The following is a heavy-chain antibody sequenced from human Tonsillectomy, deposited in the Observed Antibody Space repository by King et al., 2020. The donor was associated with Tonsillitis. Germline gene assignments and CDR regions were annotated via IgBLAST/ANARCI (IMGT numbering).Heavy chain of an antibody. CDR1: GFTFSSYG. CDR3: AKDLGRGYYYYGMDV. CDR2: ISYDGSNK. D-gene: IGHD3-10*01. V-gene: IGHV3-30*18. J-gene: IGHJ6*02. Sequence: VQLVESGGGVVQPGRSLRLSCAASGFTFSSYGMHCVRQAPGKGLEWVAVISYDGSNKYYADSVKGRFTISRDNSKNTLYLQMNSLRAEDTTVYCCAKDLGRGYYYYGMDVWGQGTTVTVSS.